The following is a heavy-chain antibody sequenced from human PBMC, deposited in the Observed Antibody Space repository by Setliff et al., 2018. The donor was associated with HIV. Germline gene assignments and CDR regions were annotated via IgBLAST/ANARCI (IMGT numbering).Heavy chain of an antibody. Sequence: SETLSLTCAVYGGSFSGYYWSWIRQPPGKGLEWIGEINHSGSTNYNPSLKSRVTISVDTSKNQFSLKLGSVTAADTAVYYCAGDGYNVDAFDIWGQGTMVTVSS. CDR3: AGDGYNVDAFDI. CDR1: GGSFSGYY. D-gene: IGHD5-12*01. V-gene: IGHV4-34*01. J-gene: IGHJ3*02. CDR2: INHSGST.